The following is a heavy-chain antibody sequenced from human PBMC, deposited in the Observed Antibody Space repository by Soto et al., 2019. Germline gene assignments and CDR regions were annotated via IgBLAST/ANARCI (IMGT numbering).Heavy chain of an antibody. CDR2: IYYSGST. J-gene: IGHJ6*02. CDR1: GGSVSSGSYY. D-gene: IGHD6-6*01. Sequence: ETLSLTCTVSGGSVSSGSYYWSWIRQPPGKGLEWIGYIYYSGSTNYNPSLKSRVTISVDTSKNQFSLKLSSVTAADTAVYYCARGVFIAARYYYYGMDVWGQGTTVTVSS. CDR3: ARGVFIAARYYYYGMDV. V-gene: IGHV4-61*01.